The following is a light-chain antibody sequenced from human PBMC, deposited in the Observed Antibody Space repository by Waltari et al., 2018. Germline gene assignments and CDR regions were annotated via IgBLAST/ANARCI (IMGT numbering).Light chain of an antibody. J-gene: IGLJ2*01. CDR1: SLRRYS. V-gene: IGLV3-19*01. CDR3: HSRDTSSTRF. CDR2: GQN. Sequence: SSDLTQDPAVSVALGQTVRITCQGDSLRRYSASWYQQRPGQAPILVLYGQNDRTSGIPDRFSGSTSGNTASLTITGAQAEDEADYYCHSRDTSSTRFFGGGTRLTV.